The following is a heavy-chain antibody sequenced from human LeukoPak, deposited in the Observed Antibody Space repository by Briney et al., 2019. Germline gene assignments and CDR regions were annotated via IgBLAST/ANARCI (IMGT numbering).Heavy chain of an antibody. CDR1: GFDFSTYA. CDR2: ISTMSNYI. D-gene: IGHD3-22*01. J-gene: IGHJ4*02. CDR3: ARGGYYDGRYFRFDY. V-gene: IGHV3-21*04. Sequence: GGSLRLSCAASGFDFSTYAINWVRQAPGKGLEWVSSISTMSNYIFYGDSVKGRFTISRDNSKNTLYLQMNSLRAADTAVYYCARGGYYDGRYFRFDYWGLGTLVTVSS.